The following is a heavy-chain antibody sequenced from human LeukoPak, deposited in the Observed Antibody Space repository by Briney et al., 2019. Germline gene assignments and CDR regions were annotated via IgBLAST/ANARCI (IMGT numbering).Heavy chain of an antibody. D-gene: IGHD3-3*01. CDR3: AKDLRFSEWLLYHDY. V-gene: IGHV3-23*01. Sequence: GGSLRLSCAASGFTFSSYAMSWVRQAPGKGLEWVSAISGSGGSTYYADSVKGRFTISRDNSKNTLYLQMNSLRAEDTAVYYCAKDLRFSEWLLYHDYWGQGTLVTVSS. CDR1: GFTFSSYA. CDR2: ISGSGGST. J-gene: IGHJ4*02.